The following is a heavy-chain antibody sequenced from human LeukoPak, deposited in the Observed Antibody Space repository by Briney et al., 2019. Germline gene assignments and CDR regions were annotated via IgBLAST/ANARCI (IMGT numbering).Heavy chain of an antibody. V-gene: IGHV3-15*01. CDR2: IKSKTDGGTT. CDR1: GFTFSNAW. D-gene: IGHD6-19*01. J-gene: IGHJ4*02. Sequence: GGSLRLSCAASGFTFSNAWMSWVRQAPGKGLEWVGRIKSKTDGGTTDYAAPVKGRFTISRDDSKNTLYLQMNSLKTEDTAVYYCTTDHAQWRNFDYWGQGTLVTVSS. CDR3: TTDHAQWRNFDY.